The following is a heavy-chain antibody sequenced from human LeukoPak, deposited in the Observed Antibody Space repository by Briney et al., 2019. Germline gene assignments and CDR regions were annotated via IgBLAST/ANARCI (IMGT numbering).Heavy chain of an antibody. Sequence: SETLSLTCNVSGGSISSYYWSWIRQPAGKGLEWIGRIYTSGSANYNPSLKTRVTMSVDTSKNHLSLKLSSVTAADTAVYYCARLTLSYDSSGYYPYWYFDLWGRGTLVTVSS. CDR1: GGSISSYY. V-gene: IGHV4-4*07. CDR3: ARLTLSYDSSGYYPYWYFDL. D-gene: IGHD3-22*01. CDR2: IYTSGSA. J-gene: IGHJ2*01.